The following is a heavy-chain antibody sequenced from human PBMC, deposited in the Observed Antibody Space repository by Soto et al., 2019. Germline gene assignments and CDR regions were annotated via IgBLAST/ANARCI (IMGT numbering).Heavy chain of an antibody. V-gene: IGHV5-51*01. CDR3: ARHVGEVGYCINGVCRMDL. CDR2: VRPGDSET. CDR1: ADDFVSYR. J-gene: IGHJ6*02. D-gene: IGHD2-8*01. Sequence: PGESLKISCKGPADDFVSYRIGWVRQVSGKGLEWIGHVRPGDSETRYGPSFHGHDSISADKSISTVYLQWTNLKASDTGVYYCARHVGEVGYCINGVCRMDLWGQGTTVTVSS.